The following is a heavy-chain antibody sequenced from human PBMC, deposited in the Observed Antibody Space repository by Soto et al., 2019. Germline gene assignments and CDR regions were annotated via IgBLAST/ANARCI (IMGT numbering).Heavy chain of an antibody. V-gene: IGHV3-23*01. CDR3: AKDRTIAARNYDE. Sequence: EVHLLESGGGLVQPGGSLRLSCAASGFTFSDHGMSWVRQAPGKGLEWVSAIAGSVGSTYYSDSVKGRFTISRDNSKNRLYLQMNSLREEDTGVYYCAKDRTIAARNYDEWGQGVLVTVSS. CDR1: GFTFSDHG. J-gene: IGHJ4*02. CDR2: IAGSVGST. D-gene: IGHD6-6*01.